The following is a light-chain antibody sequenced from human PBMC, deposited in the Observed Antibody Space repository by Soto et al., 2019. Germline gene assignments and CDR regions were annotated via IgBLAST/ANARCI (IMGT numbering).Light chain of an antibody. Sequence: DIVMTQSPLSLPVTPGEPASISCRSSQSLLHSNGSNYLDWYLQQPGQSPQLLIYMGSNRASGVPDRFRGSGSGTDFTLKISRVEAEDVGVYYCLQVLKSPVTFGGGTKVEIK. CDR2: MGS. CDR1: QSLLHSNGSNY. J-gene: IGKJ4*01. CDR3: LQVLKSPVT. V-gene: IGKV2-28*01.